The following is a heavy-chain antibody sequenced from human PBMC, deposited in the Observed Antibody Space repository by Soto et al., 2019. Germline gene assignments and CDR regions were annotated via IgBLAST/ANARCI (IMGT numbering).Heavy chain of an antibody. J-gene: IGHJ4*02. D-gene: IGHD1-26*01. Sequence: QVQLVQSGAEVKQPGASVKVSCKASGYTFTGFHIHWVRQAPGQGLEWMGWINPNGGGRNYAQKFKGWVTMTRDTSMSTAYTELSRLKSDDTAVYHCASGSVGHSTDFDYWGQGTLVTVSS. CDR3: ASGSVGHSTDFDY. CDR1: GYTFTGFH. V-gene: IGHV1-2*04. CDR2: INPNGGGR.